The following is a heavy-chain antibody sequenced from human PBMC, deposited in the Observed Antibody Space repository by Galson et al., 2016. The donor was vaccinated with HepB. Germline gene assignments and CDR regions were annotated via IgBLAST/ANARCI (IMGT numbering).Heavy chain of an antibody. CDR2: VNPTTGTA. Sequence: SCKASGGTFSSYAISWVRQAPGQGLEWVGGVNPTTGTADYAQKFQGRVTITADESTSTAFMELSSLRSDDTAVYFCARDRYLDTSSAYYESVYWGQGTLVIVSS. J-gene: IGHJ4*02. CDR3: ARDRYLDTSSAYYESVY. CDR1: GGTFSSYA. D-gene: IGHD3-16*01. V-gene: IGHV1-69*01.